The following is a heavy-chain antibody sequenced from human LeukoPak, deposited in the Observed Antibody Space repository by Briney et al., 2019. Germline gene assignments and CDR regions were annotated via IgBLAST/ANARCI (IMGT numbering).Heavy chain of an antibody. CDR2: VYYSEST. J-gene: IGHJ4*02. D-gene: IGHD6-19*01. Sequence: SETLSLTCTVSGDSISNHYCSWIRQPPGKGLEWVAYVYYSESTNYNPSLKSRATISLDTSKNQCSLKLNSVTAADTAVYYCASLAYTSGFSAFSVSDYWGQGTLVTVSS. CDR1: GDSISNHY. CDR3: ASLAYTSGFSAFSVSDY. V-gene: IGHV4-59*11.